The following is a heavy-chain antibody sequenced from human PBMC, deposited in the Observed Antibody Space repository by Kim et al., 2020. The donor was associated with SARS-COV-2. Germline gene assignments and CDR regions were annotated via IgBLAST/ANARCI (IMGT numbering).Heavy chain of an antibody. Sequence: ASVKVSCKASGYTFTSYPIHWLRQAPGQGLEWMGWINTDNVKPKYSQRFQGSVAITMDTSVSTAYMDLSSLTSEDTAVYYCAREKNTTVYDYYYM. J-gene: IGHJ6*03. D-gene: IGHD4-4*01. CDR2: INTDNVKP. CDR3: AREKNTTVYDYYYM. V-gene: IGHV1-3*04. CDR1: GYTFTSYP.